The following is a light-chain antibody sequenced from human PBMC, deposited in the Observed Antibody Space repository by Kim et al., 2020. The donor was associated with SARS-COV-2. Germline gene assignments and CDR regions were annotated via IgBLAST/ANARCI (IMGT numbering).Light chain of an antibody. V-gene: IGKV1-39*01. CDR2: GAS. J-gene: IGKJ1*01. CDR3: QQSYSSPWT. CDR1: QTITDY. Sequence: DIQMTQSPSSLAASVGDRVTITCRASQTITDYVNWYQHKPGEAPRVLFYGASSLQTGVPSRFSGSGSGTVFTLTISSLHPEDFATYYCQQSYSSPWTFGQGTKVDIK.